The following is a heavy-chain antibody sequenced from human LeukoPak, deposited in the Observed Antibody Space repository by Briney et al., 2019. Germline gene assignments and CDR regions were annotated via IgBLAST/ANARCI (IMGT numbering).Heavy chain of an antibody. J-gene: IGHJ3*02. CDR1: GGSISDYY. CDR2: IRTSGST. Sequence: SETLSLTCTVSGGSISDYYWSWIRQPPGTGLEWIGYIRTSGSTNYSPSLASRVTMSVDTSKSQISLKLRSVTAADTVVYYCARPHSSTDFYAFDIWGQGTMVTVSS. D-gene: IGHD2-2*01. V-gene: IGHV4-4*09. CDR3: ARPHSSTDFYAFDI.